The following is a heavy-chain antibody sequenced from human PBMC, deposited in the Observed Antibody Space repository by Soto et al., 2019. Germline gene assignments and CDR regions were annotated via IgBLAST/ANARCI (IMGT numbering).Heavy chain of an antibody. D-gene: IGHD6-19*01. CDR1: GYTFTSYG. CDR3: AGGYSSGWPYYYYGMDV. CDR2: ISAYNGNT. J-gene: IGHJ6*02. Sequence: ASVKVSCKASGYTFTSYGISWVRQAPGQGLEWMGWISAYNGNTNYAQKLQGRVTMTTDTSTSTAYMELRSLRSDDTAVYYCAGGYSSGWPYYYYGMDVWGQGTTVTVSS. V-gene: IGHV1-18*01.